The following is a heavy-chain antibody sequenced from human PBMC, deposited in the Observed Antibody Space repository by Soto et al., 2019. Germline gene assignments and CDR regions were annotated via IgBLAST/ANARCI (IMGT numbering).Heavy chain of an antibody. Sequence: TGGSLRLSCAASGFTFSSYEMNWVRQAPGKGLEWVSYISSSGSTIYYADSVKGRFTISRDNAKNSLYLQMNSLRAEDTAVYYCAREVNSGSYVDYWGQGTLVTVSS. CDR3: AREVNSGSYVDY. V-gene: IGHV3-48*03. CDR1: GFTFSSYE. J-gene: IGHJ4*02. D-gene: IGHD1-26*01. CDR2: ISSSGSTI.